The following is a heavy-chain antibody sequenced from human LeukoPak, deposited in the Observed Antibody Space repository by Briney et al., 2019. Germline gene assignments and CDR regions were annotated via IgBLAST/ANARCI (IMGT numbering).Heavy chain of an antibody. V-gene: IGHV5-51*01. CDR3: AGQHLNDYNYFDY. J-gene: IGHJ4*02. D-gene: IGHD4-11*01. Sequence: GESLQISCKGSAYSFTMDWIGCVRHMPRKGREWMGGIYPGDSDTIYSPSFQGQVTISADRSISTAYLQWSRLEASDTAKYCGAGQHLNDYNYFDYWGQGTLVTVSS. CDR1: AYSFTMDW. CDR2: IYPGDSDT.